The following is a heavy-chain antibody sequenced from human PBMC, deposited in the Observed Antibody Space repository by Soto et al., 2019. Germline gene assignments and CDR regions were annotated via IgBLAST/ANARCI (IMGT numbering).Heavy chain of an antibody. CDR3: ASKSYYGVLDF. Sequence: SETLSLTCAVYIGSFSDYYWSWIRQPPGKGLEWIGYIYYSGSTNYNPSLKSRVTISVDTSKNQFSLKLSSVTAADTAVYYCASKSYYGVLDFWGQGTSVIVSS. V-gene: IGHV4-59*08. CDR2: IYYSGST. J-gene: IGHJ6*02. CDR1: IGSFSDYY. D-gene: IGHD3-10*01.